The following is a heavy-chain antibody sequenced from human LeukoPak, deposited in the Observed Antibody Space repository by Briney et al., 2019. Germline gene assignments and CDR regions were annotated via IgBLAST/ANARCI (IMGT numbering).Heavy chain of an antibody. Sequence: ASVKVSCKASGYTFTSYGISWVRQAPGQGLEWMGWISAYNGNTNYAQKLQGRVTMTTDTSTSTAYMELRSLRSDDTAMYYCARPSSLYGGTSEDYWGQGTLVTVSS. CDR1: GYTFTSYG. J-gene: IGHJ4*02. V-gene: IGHV1-18*01. D-gene: IGHD4-23*01. CDR2: ISAYNGNT. CDR3: ARPSSLYGGTSEDY.